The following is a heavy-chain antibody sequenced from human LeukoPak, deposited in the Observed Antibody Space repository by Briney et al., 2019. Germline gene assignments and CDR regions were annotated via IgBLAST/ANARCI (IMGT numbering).Heavy chain of an antibody. CDR3: ARGTHDFWSGYHYFDY. J-gene: IGHJ4*02. D-gene: IGHD3-3*01. CDR2: IRYDGRNK. Sequence: GGSLRLSCAASGFTFSTYGMHWVRQAPGKGLEWVAFIRYDGRNKYYADSVKGRFTISRDNSKNTLCLQMNSLRAEDTAVYYCARGTHDFWSGYHYFDYWGQGTLVTVSS. CDR1: GFTFSTYG. V-gene: IGHV3-30*02.